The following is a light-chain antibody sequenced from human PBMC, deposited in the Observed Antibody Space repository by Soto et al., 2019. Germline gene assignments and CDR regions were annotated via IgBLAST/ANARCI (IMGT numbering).Light chain of an antibody. CDR2: DTS. J-gene: IGLJ2*01. CDR1: TGGVTSGHY. V-gene: IGLV7-46*01. Sequence: QAVVTQEPSLTVSPGGTVTLTCGSSTGGVTSGHYPYWFQQKPGQAPRTLIYDTSNKQSWTPARFSGSLLGGKAALTLSGAQPEDEAEYYCLLLYGHARVFGGGTKLTVL. CDR3: LLLYGHARV.